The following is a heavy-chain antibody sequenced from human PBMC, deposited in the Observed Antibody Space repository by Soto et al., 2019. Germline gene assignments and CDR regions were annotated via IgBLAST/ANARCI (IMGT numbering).Heavy chain of an antibody. CDR3: VRDGRRAGTKARVDP. CDR1: GGSIISSNFY. V-gene: IGHV4-39*01. CDR2: VEYGGRT. J-gene: IGHJ5*02. Sequence: QLQESGPGLVKPSETLSLTCTVSGGSIISSNFYWGWIRQPPGKGLGWIGSVEYGGRTYAHPSLKGRVTPPAVTPKKQCTLKMRAAAAGGRAIYWCVRDGRRAGTKARVDPWGHGTMVTVPT. D-gene: IGHD3-10*01.